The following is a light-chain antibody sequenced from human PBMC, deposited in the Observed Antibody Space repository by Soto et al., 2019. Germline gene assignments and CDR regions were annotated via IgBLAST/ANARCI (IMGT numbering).Light chain of an antibody. CDR1: SSNIAAGYD. CDR2: GNS. V-gene: IGLV1-40*01. CDR3: QSYDSSLSGYVV. J-gene: IGLJ2*01. Sequence: QSVLTQPPSVSGAPGQRVTISCTGSSSNIAAGYDVHWYQQLPGTAPKLLIYGNSNRPSGVPDRFSGSKSGTSASLAITGLQAEDGADYYYQSYDSSLSGYVVFGGGTKLTVL.